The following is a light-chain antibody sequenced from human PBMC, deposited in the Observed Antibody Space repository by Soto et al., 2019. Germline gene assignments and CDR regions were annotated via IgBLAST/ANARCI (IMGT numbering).Light chain of an antibody. CDR2: EVR. CDR1: NRDVGSYNL. J-gene: IGLJ3*02. V-gene: IGLV2-14*01. CDR3: QSYDNSLSGSRV. Sequence: QSALTQPASVSGSPGQSITISCTGTNRDVGSYNLVSWYQQRPGEAPKLIISEVRNRPSGVPDRFSGSKSGMSASLAITGLQAADEANYYCQSYDNSLSGSRVFGGGTKLTVL.